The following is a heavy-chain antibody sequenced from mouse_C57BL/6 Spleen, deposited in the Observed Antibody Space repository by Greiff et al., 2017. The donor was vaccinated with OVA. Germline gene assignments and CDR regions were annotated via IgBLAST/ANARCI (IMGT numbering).Heavy chain of an antibody. Sequence: QVQLQQSGAELVRPGASVTLSCKASGYTFTDYEMHWVKQTPVHGLEWIGAIDPETGGTAYNQKFKGKAILTADKSSSTAYMELRSLTSEDSAVYYCTRGTPISPYAMDYWGQGTSVTVSS. CDR1: GYTFTDYE. D-gene: IGHD2-14*01. CDR3: TRGTPISPYAMDY. CDR2: IDPETGGT. V-gene: IGHV1-15*01. J-gene: IGHJ4*01.